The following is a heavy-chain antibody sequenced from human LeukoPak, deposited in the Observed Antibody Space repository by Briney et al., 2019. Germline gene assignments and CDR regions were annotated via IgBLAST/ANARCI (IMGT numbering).Heavy chain of an antibody. Sequence: GGSLRLSCAASGFTFSSYEMNWVRQAPGKGLEWVSYISSSGSTIYYADSVKGRFTISRDNAKNSLYLQMNSLRAEDTAVYYCARDPLSATYYYDSSGYHFDYWGQGTLVIVSS. J-gene: IGHJ4*02. V-gene: IGHV3-48*03. CDR1: GFTFSSYE. CDR2: ISSSGSTI. D-gene: IGHD3-22*01. CDR3: ARDPLSATYYYDSSGYHFDY.